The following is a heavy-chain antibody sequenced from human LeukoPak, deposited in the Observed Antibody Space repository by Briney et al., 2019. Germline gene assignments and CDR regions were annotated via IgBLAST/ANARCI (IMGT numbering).Heavy chain of an antibody. CDR2: IIPILGIA. J-gene: IGHJ6*03. CDR1: GGTFSSYA. Sequence: SVKVSCKASGGTFSSYAISWVRQAPGQGLEWMGRIIPILGIANYAQKFQGRVTITADKSTSTAYKELSSLRSEDTAVYYCAKALPAAISYYYYYMDVWGKGTTVTVSS. V-gene: IGHV1-69*04. CDR3: AKALPAAISYYYYYMDV. D-gene: IGHD2-2*02.